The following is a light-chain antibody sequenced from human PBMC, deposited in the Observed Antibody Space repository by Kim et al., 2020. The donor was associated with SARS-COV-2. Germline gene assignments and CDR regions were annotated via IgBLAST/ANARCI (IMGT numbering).Light chain of an antibody. CDR3: QHYGSSPSWT. CDR1: QSVSGTY. V-gene: IGKV3-20*01. Sequence: EIVLTQSPGTLSMSPVERATLSCRVSQSVSGTYLAWYQQKPGQTPRLLIYGTSYRATGIPDRFSGSASGTDFTLTISRLEPEDFAMYYCQHYGSSPSWTFGQGTKVDIK. J-gene: IGKJ1*01. CDR2: GTS.